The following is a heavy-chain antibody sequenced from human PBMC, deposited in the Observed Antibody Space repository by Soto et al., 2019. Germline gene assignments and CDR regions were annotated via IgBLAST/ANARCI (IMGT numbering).Heavy chain of an antibody. CDR1: GLTFSDFG. Sequence: GSLRLSCEVSGLTFSDFGLDWVRQAPGKGLEWVAIISHDGSKRFYADSVKGRFTISRDNSKNTLYLQMSSLRPEDTALYYCAKTATYVDGYDNTGYSSEDYWGHGTLVTVSS. CDR3: AKTATYVDGYDNTGYSSEDY. D-gene: IGHD3-22*01. J-gene: IGHJ4*01. V-gene: IGHV3-30*18. CDR2: ISHDGSKR.